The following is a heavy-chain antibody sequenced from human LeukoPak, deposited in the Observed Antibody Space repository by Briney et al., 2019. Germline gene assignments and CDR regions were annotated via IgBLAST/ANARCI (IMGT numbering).Heavy chain of an antibody. V-gene: IGHV4-59*01. CDR1: GGSISSYY. CDR3: ARGMIVVVPFDY. J-gene: IGHJ4*02. CDR2: IYYSGST. Sequence: PSETLSLTCTVSGGSISSYYWSWIRQPPGKGLEWIGYIYYSGSTNYNPSLKSRVTMSVDTSKNQFSLKLSSVTAADTAVYYCARGMIVVVPFDYWGQGTLVTVSS. D-gene: IGHD3-22*01.